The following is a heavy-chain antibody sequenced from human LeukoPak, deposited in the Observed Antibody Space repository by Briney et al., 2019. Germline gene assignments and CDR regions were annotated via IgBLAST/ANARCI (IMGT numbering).Heavy chain of an antibody. CDR2: ISGNGEST. CDR3: AKNGNDHHRGRYFQH. V-gene: IGHV3-23*01. D-gene: IGHD6-19*01. CDR1: GFTFSSYA. Sequence: PGGSLRLSCAASGFTFSSYAMSWVRQAPGKGLEWVSAISGNGESTYFGDSVKGRFSISRDPSKNTLHLQMNSLRVEDTAVYFCAKNGNDHHRGRYFQHWGQGTLVTVSS. J-gene: IGHJ1*01.